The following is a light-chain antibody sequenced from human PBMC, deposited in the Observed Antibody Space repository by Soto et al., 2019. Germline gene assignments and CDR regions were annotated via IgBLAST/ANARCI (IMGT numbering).Light chain of an antibody. Sequence: DFQMTQSPSTLSASVGDRVTITCRASQSISSWLAWYQQKPGKAPKLLIYKASSLQSGVPSRFSGSGSGTEFTLTISGLPDDFATYYCQQYHSFPLTFGGGTKVEIK. V-gene: IGKV1-5*03. J-gene: IGKJ4*01. CDR3: QQYHSFPLT. CDR2: KAS. CDR1: QSISSW.